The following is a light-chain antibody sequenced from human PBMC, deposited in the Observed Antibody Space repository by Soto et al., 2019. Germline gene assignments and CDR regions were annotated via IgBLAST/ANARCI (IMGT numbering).Light chain of an antibody. CDR3: QQYDNWPPWT. CDR1: QSVSRS. V-gene: IGKV3-15*01. Sequence: EIVMTQSPATLSVSPGERATLSCRASQSVSRSLAWYQQKPGQPPRLLIYNASTRATGIPARFSGSGSGTEFTLTISSLQSEDFAVYCCQQYDNWPPWTFGQGTKVEIK. J-gene: IGKJ1*01. CDR2: NAS.